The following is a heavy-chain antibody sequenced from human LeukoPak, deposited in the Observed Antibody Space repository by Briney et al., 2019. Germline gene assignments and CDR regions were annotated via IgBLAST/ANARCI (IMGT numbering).Heavy chain of an antibody. D-gene: IGHD4-23*01. V-gene: IGHV1-69*13. CDR3: ARDYGGNLFPTDF. J-gene: IGHJ4*02. CDR2: IIPIFGTA. CDR1: GGTFSSYA. Sequence: SVTVSCKASGGTFSSYAISWVRQAPGQGLEWMGGIIPIFGTANYAQKFQGRVTITADESTSTAYMELSSLRSEDTAVYYCARDYGGNLFPTDFWGQGTLVTVSS.